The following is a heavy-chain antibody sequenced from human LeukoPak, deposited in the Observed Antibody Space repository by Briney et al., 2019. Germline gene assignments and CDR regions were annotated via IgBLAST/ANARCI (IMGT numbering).Heavy chain of an antibody. V-gene: IGHV3-64*01. Sequence: GGSLRLSCAASGFTFSSYATQWVRQAPGKGLEYVSAISSNVGSTYYANSVKGRFTISRDNSKNTLYLQMGSLRAEDMAVYYCARDDRLDYWGQGTLVTVSS. J-gene: IGHJ4*02. CDR2: ISSNVGST. CDR1: GFTFSSYA. CDR3: ARDDRLDY.